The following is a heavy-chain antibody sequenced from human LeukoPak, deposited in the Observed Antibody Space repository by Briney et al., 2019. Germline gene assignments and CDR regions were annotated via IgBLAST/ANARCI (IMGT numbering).Heavy chain of an antibody. CDR2: INHSGST. J-gene: IGHJ4*02. V-gene: IGHV4-34*01. CDR1: GGSFSGYY. Sequence: SGTLSLTCAVYGGSFSGYYWSWIRQPPGKGLEWIGEINHSGSTNYNPSLKSRVTISVDTSKNQFSLKLSSVTAADTAVYYCARTNKLGYYDFWSGYSNYFDYWGQGTLVTVSS. D-gene: IGHD3-3*01. CDR3: ARTNKLGYYDFWSGYSNYFDY.